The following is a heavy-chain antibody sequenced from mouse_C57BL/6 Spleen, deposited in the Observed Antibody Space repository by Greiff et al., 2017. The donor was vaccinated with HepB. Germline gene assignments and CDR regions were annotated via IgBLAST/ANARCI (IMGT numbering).Heavy chain of an antibody. Sequence: VQLKQSGGGLVKPGGSLKLSCAASGFTFSSYAMSWVRQTPEKRLEWVATISDGGSYTYYPDNVKGRFTISRDNAKNNLYLQMSHLKSEDTAMYYCAREGVCDYWGQGTTLTVSS. J-gene: IGHJ2*01. CDR3: AREGVCDY. CDR2: ISDGGSYT. CDR1: GFTFSSYA. V-gene: IGHV5-4*01.